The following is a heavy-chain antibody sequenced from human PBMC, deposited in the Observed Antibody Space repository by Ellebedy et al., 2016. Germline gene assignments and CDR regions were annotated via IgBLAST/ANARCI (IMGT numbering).Heavy chain of an antibody. CDR2: ISRTSSDT. D-gene: IGHD1-20*01. J-gene: IGHJ4*02. CDR3: ASYDWNRIDY. V-gene: IGHV3-21*01. Sequence: GESLKISCVASGFTFSGYSMNWVRQAPGKGLEWVSCISRTSSDTDYADSVKGRFTISRDNAKNSLYLQMNSLRADDTAVYYCASYDWNRIDYWGQGTLVTVSS. CDR1: GFTFSGYS.